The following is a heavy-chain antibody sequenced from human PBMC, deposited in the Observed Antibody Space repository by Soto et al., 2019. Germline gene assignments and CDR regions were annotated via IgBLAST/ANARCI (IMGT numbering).Heavy chain of an antibody. D-gene: IGHD5-18*01. CDR3: AKDLPPYSYGRSFDY. J-gene: IGHJ4*02. V-gene: IGHV3-30*18. CDR2: ISYDGSNK. CDR1: GFTFSSYG. Sequence: QVQLVESGGGVVQPGRSLRLSCAASGFTFSSYGMHWVRQAPGKGLEWVAVISYDGSNKYYADSVKGRFTISRDNSKNTLYLQMNSLRAEDTAVYYCAKDLPPYSYGRSFDYWGQGTLVTVSS.